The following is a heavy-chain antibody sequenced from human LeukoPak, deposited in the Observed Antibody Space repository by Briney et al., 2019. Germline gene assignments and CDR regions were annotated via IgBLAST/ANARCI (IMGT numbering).Heavy chain of an antibody. Sequence: PGGSLRLSCATSGFTFSDHDIDWVRQAPGKGLEWIGRAKNRAQRFTTEYAASVRGRFTIVREDSKSTLSLQMNSLKSEDTAVYYSTRWLSGAPRDWRQGTLVTVSS. D-gene: IGHD6-19*01. J-gene: IGHJ4*02. CDR1: GFTFSDHD. CDR3: TRWLSGAPRD. V-gene: IGHV3-72*01. CDR2: AKNRAQRFTT.